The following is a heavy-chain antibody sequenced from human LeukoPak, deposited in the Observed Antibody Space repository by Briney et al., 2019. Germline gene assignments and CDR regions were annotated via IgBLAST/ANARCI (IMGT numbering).Heavy chain of an antibody. CDR1: GGSINFYY. CDR2: IYSTGST. D-gene: IGHD6-13*01. Sequence: SEPLSLTCTVSGGSINFYYWNWIRQPPGKGLEWIGRIYSTGSTDYSPSLKSRVTMSVDKSKNQFSLNLSSVTAADTAVYYCARGIADPYSFDSWGQGILVTVSS. V-gene: IGHV4-4*07. J-gene: IGHJ4*02. CDR3: ARGIADPYSFDS.